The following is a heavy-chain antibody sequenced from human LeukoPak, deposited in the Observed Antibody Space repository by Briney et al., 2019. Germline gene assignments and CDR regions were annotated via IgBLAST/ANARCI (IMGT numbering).Heavy chain of an antibody. CDR3: ARDFGNLGDY. CDR2: ISSSSSYI. Sequence: GGSLRLSCAASGFTFSSYSMNWVRQAPGKGLEWVSSISSSSSYIYYADSVKGRFTISRDNAKSSLYLQMNSLRAEDTAVYYCARDFGNLGDYWGQGTLVTVSS. D-gene: IGHD1-26*01. V-gene: IGHV3-21*01. J-gene: IGHJ4*02. CDR1: GFTFSSYS.